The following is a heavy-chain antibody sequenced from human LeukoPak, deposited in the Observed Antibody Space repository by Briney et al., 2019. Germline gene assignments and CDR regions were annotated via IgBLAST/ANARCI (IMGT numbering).Heavy chain of an antibody. D-gene: IGHD4-17*01. J-gene: IGHJ6*03. CDR3: ARDPGLTYDYGDYYYYYYMDV. V-gene: IGHV1-2*02. CDR1: GYTFTSYY. CDR2: INPNSGGT. Sequence: ASVKVSCKASGYTFTSYYMHWVRQAPGQGLEWMGWINPNSGGTNYAQKFQGRVTMTRDTSISTAYMELSRLRSDDTAVYYCARDPGLTYDYGDYYYYYYMDVWGRGTTVTVSS.